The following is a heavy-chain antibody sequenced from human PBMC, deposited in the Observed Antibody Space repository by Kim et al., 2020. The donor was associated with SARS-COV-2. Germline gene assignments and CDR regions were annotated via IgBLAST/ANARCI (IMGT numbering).Heavy chain of an antibody. V-gene: IGHV1-3*01. CDR3: ARDRRVGEQWLVQNWFDP. D-gene: IGHD6-19*01. CDR1: GYTFTSYA. Sequence: ASVKVSCKASGYTFTSYAMHWVRQAPGQRLEWMGWINAGNGNTKYSQKFQGRVTITRDTSASTAYMELSSLRSEDTAVYYCARDRRVGEQWLVQNWFDPWGQGTLVTVSS. J-gene: IGHJ5*02. CDR2: INAGNGNT.